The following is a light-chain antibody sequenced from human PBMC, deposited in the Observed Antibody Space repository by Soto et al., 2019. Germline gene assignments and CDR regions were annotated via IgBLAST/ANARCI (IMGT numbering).Light chain of an antibody. V-gene: IGLV1-44*01. CDR1: SSNIGSNT. J-gene: IGLJ2*01. Sequence: QSVLTQPPSASGTPGQRVTISCSGSSSNIGSNTVNWYQHLPGTAPKLLIYRNDQRPSGVPDRFSGSKSGTAASLAISGLQSEDEAQYYCASWDDSLHGVVFGGGTKVTVL. CDR3: ASWDDSLHGVV. CDR2: RND.